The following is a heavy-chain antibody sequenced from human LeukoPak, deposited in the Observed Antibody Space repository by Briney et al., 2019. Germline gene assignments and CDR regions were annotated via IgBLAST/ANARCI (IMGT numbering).Heavy chain of an antibody. CDR2: IYYSGNT. J-gene: IGHJ4*02. D-gene: IGHD6-13*01. CDR3: ARRIHGSSHVDC. V-gene: IGHV4-39*01. CDR1: GGPISSNSHS. Sequence: SETLSLTCTVSGGPISSNSHSWEWIRQPPGKGLEWIANIYYSGNTNYNPSLESRVTISVDASENQFSLKLNSVTAADTAVYYCARRIHGSSHVDCWGQGTLVTVPS.